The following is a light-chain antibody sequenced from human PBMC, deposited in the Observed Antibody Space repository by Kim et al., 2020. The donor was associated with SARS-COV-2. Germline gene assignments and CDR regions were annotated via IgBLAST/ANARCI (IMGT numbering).Light chain of an antibody. CDR1: QLVSSN. CDR2: GAS. J-gene: IGKJ1*01. CDR3: QQYNNWPPGT. Sequence: PGERATLSCRASQLVSSNLAWYQQKPGQAPRLLIYGASTRATGIPARFSGSGSGTEFTLTISSLQSEDFAVYYCQQYNNWPPGTFGQGTKVDIK. V-gene: IGKV3-15*01.